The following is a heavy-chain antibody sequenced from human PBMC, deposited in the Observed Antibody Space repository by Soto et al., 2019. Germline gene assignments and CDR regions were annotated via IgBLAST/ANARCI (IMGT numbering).Heavy chain of an antibody. CDR2: IFTSGNT. Sequence: ETLSLTCTVSGGSMNDYYWSWIRQPAGKGLEWIGRIFTSGNTNYNPSLRSRLTMSVDTSTNQVSLRLTSVTAADTAVYYCASGRLVSRYYGLDVWGQGTTVTVSS. D-gene: IGHD6-6*01. V-gene: IGHV4-4*07. CDR3: ASGRLVSRYYGLDV. J-gene: IGHJ6*02. CDR1: GGSMNDYY.